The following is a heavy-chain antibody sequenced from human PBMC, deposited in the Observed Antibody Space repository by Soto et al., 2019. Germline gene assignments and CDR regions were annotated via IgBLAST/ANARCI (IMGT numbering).Heavy chain of an antibody. CDR1: GFTFSSYA. V-gene: IGHV3-23*01. D-gene: IGHD3-3*01. Sequence: GGSLRLSCAASGFTFSSYAMSWVRQAPGKGLEWVSAISGSGGSTYYADSVKGRFTISRDNSKNTLYLQMNSLRAEDTAVYYCAKDSGKYDFWSGYPFDYWGQGTLVTVSS. CDR3: AKDSGKYDFWSGYPFDY. CDR2: ISGSGGST. J-gene: IGHJ4*02.